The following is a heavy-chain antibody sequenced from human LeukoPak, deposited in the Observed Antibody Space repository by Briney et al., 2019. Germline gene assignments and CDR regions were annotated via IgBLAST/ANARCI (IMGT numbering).Heavy chain of an antibody. J-gene: IGHJ5*02. CDR3: AKLSPTTLYDSRGWFDP. D-gene: IGHD3-3*01. CDR1: GITLMKYS. Sequence: GGSLRLSCAASGITLMKYSMTWVRQAPGKGLEWVSAITGSGASTDYADSVKGRFTISRDNSKNTLYLQMNRLRAEDTAVYYCAKLSPTTLYDSRGWFDPWGQGTLVTVSS. CDR2: ITGSGAST. V-gene: IGHV3-23*01.